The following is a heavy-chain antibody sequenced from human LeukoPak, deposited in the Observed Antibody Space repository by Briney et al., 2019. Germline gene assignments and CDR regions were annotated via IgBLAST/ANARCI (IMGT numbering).Heavy chain of an antibody. Sequence: SQTLSLTCTVSGVSISSGGYSWNWIRQHPGKGLEWIGFTSYSEGTYYNPSLMSRITISVDISQNQFSLKMRDVTAADTAVYFCATADWESFYFDSWGQGALVAVSS. CDR2: TSYSEGT. D-gene: IGHD1-26*01. CDR1: GVSISSGGYS. V-gene: IGHV4-31*03. CDR3: ATADWESFYFDS. J-gene: IGHJ4*02.